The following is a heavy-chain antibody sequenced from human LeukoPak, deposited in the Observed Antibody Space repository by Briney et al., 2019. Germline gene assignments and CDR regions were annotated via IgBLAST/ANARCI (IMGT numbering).Heavy chain of an antibody. J-gene: IGHJ4*02. CDR1: GFTFSSYV. D-gene: IGHD2-15*01. CDR3: ATNIYPCSGGSCYSTFGY. V-gene: IGHV3-23*01. Sequence: GGSLRLFCAASGFTFSSYVMSWVRQAPGKGLEWVSAISGSGGSTYYADSVKGRFTISRDNSKNTLYLRMNSLRAEDTAVYYCATNIYPCSGGSCYSTFGYWGQGTLVTVSS. CDR2: ISGSGGST.